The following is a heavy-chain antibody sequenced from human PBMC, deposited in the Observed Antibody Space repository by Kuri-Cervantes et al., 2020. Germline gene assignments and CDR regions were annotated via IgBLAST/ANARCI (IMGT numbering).Heavy chain of an antibody. V-gene: IGHV3-43*02. D-gene: IGHD1-26*01. J-gene: IGHJ4*02. CDR3: ARVAGGATLSAAY. CDR2: IGGGGLST. CDR1: GFTFDDYA. Sequence: GESLKISCAASGFTFDDYAMHWVRQAPGKGLEWVSTIGGGGLSTRYADSVKGRTTISRDNARNSLYLQMNSLRAEDTAVYYCARVAGGATLSAAYWGQGTLVTVSS.